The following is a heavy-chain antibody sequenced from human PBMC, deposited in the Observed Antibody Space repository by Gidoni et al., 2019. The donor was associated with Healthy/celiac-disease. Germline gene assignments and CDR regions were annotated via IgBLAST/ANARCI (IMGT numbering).Heavy chain of an antibody. D-gene: IGHD2-15*01. CDR3: ATTGYCSGGSCADRIDY. V-gene: IGHV1-46*01. J-gene: IGHJ4*02. Sequence: QVQLVQSGAEVKKPGASVKVSCKASGYNFTSYYMHWVRQAPGPGLEWMGIINPSGGSTSYAQKFQGRVTMTRDTSTSTVYMELSSLRSEDTAVYSCATTGYCSGGSCADRIDYWGQGTLVTVSS. CDR1: GYNFTSYY. CDR2: INPSGGST.